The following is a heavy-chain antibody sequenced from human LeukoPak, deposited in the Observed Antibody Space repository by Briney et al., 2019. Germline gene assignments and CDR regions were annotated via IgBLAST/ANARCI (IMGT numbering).Heavy chain of an antibody. CDR3: ASRGYCSSTSCPPPGY. V-gene: IGHV4-34*01. CDR2: INHSGGT. Sequence: SETLSLTCAVYGGSFSGYYWTWIRQPPGKGLEWIGGINHSGGTNYNPSLKSRVTISVDTSKNQFSLKLSSVTAADTAVYYCASRGYCSSTSCPPPGYWGQGTLVTVSS. CDR1: GGSFSGYY. D-gene: IGHD2-2*01. J-gene: IGHJ4*02.